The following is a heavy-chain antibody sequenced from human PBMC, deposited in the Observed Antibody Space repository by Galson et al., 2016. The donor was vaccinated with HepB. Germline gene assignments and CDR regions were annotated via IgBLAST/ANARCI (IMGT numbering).Heavy chain of an antibody. CDR3: TKEGLKRDAQR. J-gene: IGHJ4*02. D-gene: IGHD3-16*01. CDR2: ISGSGDRT. V-gene: IGHV3-23*01. Sequence: SLRLSCAASGFTFSSYSMSWVRQAPGKGLEWVSAISGSGDRTYYTDSVKGRFTISRDISKNTLYLQRSSLRAEGTAVYYCTKEGLKRDAQRWGQGTLVTVSS. CDR1: GFTFSSYS.